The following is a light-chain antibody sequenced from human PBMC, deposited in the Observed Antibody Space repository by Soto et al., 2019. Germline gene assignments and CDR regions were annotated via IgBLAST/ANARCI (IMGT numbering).Light chain of an antibody. Sequence: QSALTQPPSASGSPGQSVTISCTGTSSDVGGYNYVSWYQQHPGKAPKLMIYEVSKRPSGVPDRFSGSKSGNTASLTVPGLQAEDEADYYCSSYVGSNNFVFGTGTKVTVL. CDR2: EVS. V-gene: IGLV2-8*01. CDR1: SSDVGGYNY. J-gene: IGLJ1*01. CDR3: SSYVGSNNFV.